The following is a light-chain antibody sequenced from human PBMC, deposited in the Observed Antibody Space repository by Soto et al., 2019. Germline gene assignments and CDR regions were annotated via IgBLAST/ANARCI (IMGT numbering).Light chain of an antibody. J-gene: IGKJ2*01. V-gene: IGKV1-9*01. CDR2: AAS. CDR3: QQLNSYPQNT. CDR1: QGISSY. Sequence: DIQLTQSPSFLSASVGDRVTITCRASQGISSYLAWYQQKPGKAPKLLIYAASTLQSGVPSRFSGSGSGTDFTLTISSLQPEDFATYYCQQLNSYPQNTFRQGTKLEIK.